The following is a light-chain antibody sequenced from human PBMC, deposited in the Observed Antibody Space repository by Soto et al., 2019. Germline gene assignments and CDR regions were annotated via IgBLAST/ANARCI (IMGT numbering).Light chain of an antibody. J-gene: IGLJ1*01. Sequence: QSVLTQPASVSGSPGQSITISCTGANSDVGGYNYVSWYQQHPGKAPKLMIYEVSNRPSGVSSRFSGSKSGNTASLTISGLQAEDEADYHCSSYTSSSTYVFGTGTKLTVL. V-gene: IGLV2-14*01. CDR3: SSYTSSSTYV. CDR2: EVS. CDR1: NSDVGGYNY.